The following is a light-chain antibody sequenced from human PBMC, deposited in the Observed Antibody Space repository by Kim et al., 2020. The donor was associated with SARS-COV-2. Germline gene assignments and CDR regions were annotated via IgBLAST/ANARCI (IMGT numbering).Light chain of an antibody. CDR1: SGHNRNA. CDR3: QTWDTGIHV. V-gene: IGLV4-69*01. CDR2: LNSDGSH. Sequence: QPVLTQSPSASASLGASVKLTCTLSSGHNRNAIAWHQQQPERGPRYLMKLNSDGSHTKGDGIPDRFSGSSSGAERYLTISSLQSEDEADYYCQTWDTGIHVFGGGTQLTVL. J-gene: IGLJ3*02.